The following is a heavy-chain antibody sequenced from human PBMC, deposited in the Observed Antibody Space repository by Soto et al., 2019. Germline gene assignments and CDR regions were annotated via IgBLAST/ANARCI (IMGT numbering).Heavy chain of an antibody. D-gene: IGHD6-19*01. CDR2: IIPIFGTA. J-gene: IGHJ6*02. V-gene: IGHV1-69*12. CDR1: GGTFSSYA. CDR3: ARGRIYSRGSYYYCYGMDV. Sequence: QVQLVQSGAEVKKPGSSVKVSCKASGGTFSSYAISWVRQAPGQGLEWMGGIIPIFGTANYAQKFQGRVTSTAGDXXSXAXXELSSLRSEDTAVYYCARGRIYSRGSYYYCYGMDVWGQGTTVTVSS.